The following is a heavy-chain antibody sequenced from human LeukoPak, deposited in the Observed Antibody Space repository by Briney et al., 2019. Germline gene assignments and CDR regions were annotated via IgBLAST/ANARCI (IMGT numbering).Heavy chain of an antibody. CDR2: ISWNSGSI. Sequence: PGGSLRLSCAAAGVTFDDYAMHWVRQAPGKGLEWVSGISWNSGSIGYADSVKGRFTISRDNAKNSLYLQMNSLRAEDTALYYCAKGVRYSSSWYRHGYYFDYWGQGTLVTVSS. CDR3: AKGVRYSSSWYRHGYYFDY. V-gene: IGHV3-9*01. CDR1: GVTFDDYA. D-gene: IGHD6-13*01. J-gene: IGHJ4*02.